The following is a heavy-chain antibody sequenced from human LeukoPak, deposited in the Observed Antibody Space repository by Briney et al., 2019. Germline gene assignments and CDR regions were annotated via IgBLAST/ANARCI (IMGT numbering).Heavy chain of an antibody. Sequence: GASVKVSCKASGGTFSSYAISWVRQAPGQGLEWMGGLIPIFGTANYAQKFQGRVTITADESTSTAYMELSSLRSEDTAVYYCATVYCSSTSCYPLAAFDIWGQGTMVTVSS. CDR1: GGTFSSYA. J-gene: IGHJ3*02. D-gene: IGHD2-2*01. V-gene: IGHV1-69*01. CDR2: LIPIFGTA. CDR3: ATVYCSSTSCYPLAAFDI.